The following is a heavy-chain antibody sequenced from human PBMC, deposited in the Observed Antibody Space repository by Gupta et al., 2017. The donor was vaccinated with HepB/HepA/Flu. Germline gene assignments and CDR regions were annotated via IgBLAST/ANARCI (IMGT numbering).Heavy chain of an antibody. J-gene: IGHJ6*02. Sequence: EVQLVESGGGLVQPGGSRRLSCAASGFTFSSYDMHWVRQATGKGLEWVSAIGTAGDTYYPGSVKGRFTISRENAKNSLYLQMNSLRAGDTAVYYCARAYSVNYYDSSGYKQNYYYYGMDVWGQGTTVTVSS. V-gene: IGHV3-13*01. D-gene: IGHD3-22*01. CDR1: GFTFSSYD. CDR2: IGTAGDT. CDR3: ARAYSVNYYDSSGYKQNYYYYGMDV.